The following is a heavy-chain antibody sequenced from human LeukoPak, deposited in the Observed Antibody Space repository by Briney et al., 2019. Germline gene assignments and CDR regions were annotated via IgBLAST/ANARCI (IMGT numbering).Heavy chain of an antibody. V-gene: IGHV3-23*01. CDR2: FSPSGGFT. CDR3: AKDVPHSGWKGFDS. J-gene: IGHJ4*02. Sequence: GGSLRLSCAASGFTFSSHAMTWVRQAPGKGLEWVSAFSPSGGFTFYADSVKGRFTISRDSSKNTLYLQMNSLRAEDTAVYYCAKDVPHSGWKGFDSWGQGTLVTVSS. CDR1: GFTFSSHA. D-gene: IGHD6-19*01.